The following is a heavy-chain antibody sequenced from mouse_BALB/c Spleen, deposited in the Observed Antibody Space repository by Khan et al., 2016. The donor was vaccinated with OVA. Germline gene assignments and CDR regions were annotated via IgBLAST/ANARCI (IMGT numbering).Heavy chain of an antibody. CDR1: GYTFTDYY. Sequence: QMQLEESGAELARPGASVKLSCKASGYTFTDYYINWVKLRTGQGLEWIGEISPGSGDTYYNERFKGKATLTADKSSSTAYMQLSSLTSEDSAVYFCARRNYFGYTFAYWGQGTLVTVSA. CDR2: ISPGSGDT. D-gene: IGHD1-2*01. CDR3: ARRNYFGYTFAY. J-gene: IGHJ3*01. V-gene: IGHV1-77*01.